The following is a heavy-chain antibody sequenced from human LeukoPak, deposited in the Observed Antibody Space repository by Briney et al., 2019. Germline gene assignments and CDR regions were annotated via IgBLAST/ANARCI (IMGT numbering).Heavy chain of an antibody. D-gene: IGHD1-1*01. Sequence: ASVKVSCKASGYTFTGYYMHWVRQAPGQGLEWMGWINPNSGGTNYAQKFQGRVTMTRDTSISTAYMELSRLRSDDTAVYYCARANWVSHPARYYYYMDVWGKGTTVTVSS. J-gene: IGHJ6*03. CDR2: INPNSGGT. V-gene: IGHV1-2*02. CDR3: ARANWVSHPARYYYYMDV. CDR1: GYTFTGYY.